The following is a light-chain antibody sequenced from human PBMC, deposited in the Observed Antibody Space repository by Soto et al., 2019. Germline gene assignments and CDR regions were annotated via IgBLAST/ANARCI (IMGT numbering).Light chain of an antibody. J-gene: IGKJ5*01. CDR2: GAT. CDR3: QQYNNWPPIT. CDR1: QSLSNN. V-gene: IGKV3-15*01. Sequence: EVVLTQSPGTLSLSPGEGDTLSCRASQSLSNNFLAWYQQKPGQAPRLLIYGATSRATGIPARFSGSGSGTEFTLTISSLQSEDFAVYYCQQYNNWPPITFGQGTRLEIK.